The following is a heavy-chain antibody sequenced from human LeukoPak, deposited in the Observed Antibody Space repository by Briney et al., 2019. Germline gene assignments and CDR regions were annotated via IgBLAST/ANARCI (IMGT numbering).Heavy chain of an antibody. D-gene: IGHD3-22*01. V-gene: IGHV3-66*01. CDR1: GFTFSSYW. J-gene: IGHJ5*02. CDR3: ARDYYDSSGPSWFDP. CDR2: IYSGGST. Sequence: GGSLRLSCAASGFTFSSYWMHWVRQAPGKGLEWVSVIYSGGSTYYADSVKGRFTISRDNSKNTLYLQMNSLRAEDTAVYYCARDYYDSSGPSWFDPWGQGTLVTVSS.